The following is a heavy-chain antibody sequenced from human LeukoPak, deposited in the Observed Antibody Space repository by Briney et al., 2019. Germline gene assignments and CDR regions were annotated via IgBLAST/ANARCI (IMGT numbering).Heavy chain of an antibody. CDR2: MNPNSGNT. J-gene: IGHJ2*01. V-gene: IGHV1-8*03. Sequence: ASVKVSCKASGYTFTSYDINWVRQATGQGLEWMGWMNPNSGNTGYAQKFQGRVTITRNTSISTAYMELSSLRSEDTAVYYCARGGGSSSWTWDWYFDLWGRGTLVTVSS. CDR1: GYTFTSYD. CDR3: ARGGGSSSWTWDWYFDL. D-gene: IGHD6-13*01.